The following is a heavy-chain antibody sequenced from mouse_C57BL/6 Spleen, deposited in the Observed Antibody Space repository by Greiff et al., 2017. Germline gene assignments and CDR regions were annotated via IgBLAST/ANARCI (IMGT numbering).Heavy chain of an antibody. CDR2: IWSGGST. Sequence: QVQLQQSGPGLVQPSQSLSITCPVSGFSLTSSGVHWVRQSPGTGLGWLGVIWSGGSTDYNAALISRLSISKDNSKRQFFFKMNRLQADDTAIYYCARNYDYDDGFAYWGQGTLVIVSA. J-gene: IGHJ3*01. CDR1: GFSLTSSG. V-gene: IGHV2-2*01. CDR3: ARNYDYDDGFAY. D-gene: IGHD2-4*01.